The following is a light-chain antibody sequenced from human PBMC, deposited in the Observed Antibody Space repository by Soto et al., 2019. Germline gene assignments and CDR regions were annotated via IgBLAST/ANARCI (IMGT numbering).Light chain of an antibody. CDR2: LNSDGSH. Sequence: QSVLTQSPSASASLGASVKLTCTLSSGHTSYAIAWHQQQPEKGPRYLMKLNSDGSHTKGDGIPDRFSGSSSGADRYLTISSLQSEDEADYYCQTWGTGIRVFGGGTQLTVL. CDR3: QTWGTGIRV. CDR1: SGHTSYA. J-gene: IGLJ3*02. V-gene: IGLV4-69*01.